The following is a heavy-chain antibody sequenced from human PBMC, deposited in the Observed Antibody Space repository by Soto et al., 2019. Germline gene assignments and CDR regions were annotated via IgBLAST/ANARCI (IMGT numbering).Heavy chain of an antibody. Sequence: GASVKVSCKASGYTFTSYGISWVRQAPGQGLEWMGWISAYNGNTNYAQKLQGRVTMTTDTSTSTAYMELRSLRSDDTAVYYCAREGYCSGGSCLVYYYYGMDVWGQGTTVTVSS. CDR1: GYTFTSYG. D-gene: IGHD2-15*01. CDR2: ISAYNGNT. CDR3: AREGYCSGGSCLVYYYYGMDV. J-gene: IGHJ6*02. V-gene: IGHV1-18*04.